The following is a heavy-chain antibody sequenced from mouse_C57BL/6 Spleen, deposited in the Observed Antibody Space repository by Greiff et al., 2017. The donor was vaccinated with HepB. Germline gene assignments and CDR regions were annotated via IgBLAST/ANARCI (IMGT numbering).Heavy chain of an antibody. D-gene: IGHD1-1*01. V-gene: IGHV5-16*01. CDR1: GFTFSDYY. Sequence: EVKLMESEGGLVQPGSSMKLSCTASGFTFSDYYMAWVRQFPEKGLEWVANINYDGSSTYYLDSLKSRFIISRDNAKNILYLQMSSLKSEDTATYYCAREGRRDYAMDYWGQGTSVTVSS. J-gene: IGHJ4*01. CDR2: INYDGSST. CDR3: AREGRRDYAMDY.